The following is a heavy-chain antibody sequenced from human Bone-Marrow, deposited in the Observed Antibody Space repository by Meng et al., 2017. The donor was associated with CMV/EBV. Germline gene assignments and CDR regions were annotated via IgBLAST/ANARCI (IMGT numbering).Heavy chain of an antibody. CDR3: ARDPAYCGGDCSPDAFDI. CDR2: IYYSGST. V-gene: IGHV4-39*07. D-gene: IGHD2-21*01. CDR1: GGSISSSSYY. Sequence: GSLRLSCTVSGGSISSSSYYWGWIRQPPGKGLEWIGGIYYSGSTYYNPSLKSRVTISVDTSKNQFSLKLSSVTAADTAVYYCARDPAYCGGDCSPDAFDIWGQGTMVTVSS. J-gene: IGHJ3*02.